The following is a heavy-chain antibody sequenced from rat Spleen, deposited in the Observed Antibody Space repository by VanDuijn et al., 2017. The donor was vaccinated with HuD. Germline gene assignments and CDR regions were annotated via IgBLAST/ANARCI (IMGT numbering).Heavy chain of an antibody. CDR2: VRSNGNT. CDR3: TIHPRY. V-gene: IGHV2-63*01. D-gene: IGHD3-1*01. J-gene: IGHJ2*01. Sequence: QVQLKESGPGLVQPSQTLSLTCTVSGFSLIRYNVHWVRQPPGKGLEWMGRVRSNGNTSYNSALKSRLSISRDTSNNQVFLNVNSLRTDDTGTYYCTIHPRYWGQGVMVTVSS. CDR1: GFSLIRYN.